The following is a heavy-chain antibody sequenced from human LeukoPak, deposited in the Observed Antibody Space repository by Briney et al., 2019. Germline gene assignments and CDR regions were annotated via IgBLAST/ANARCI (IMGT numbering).Heavy chain of an antibody. Sequence: PSETLSLTCTVAGGSISSYYWSWIRRPPGKGLEWIGYIYYSGSTNYNPSLRSRVTISVDTSKNQFSLKLSSVTAADTAVYYCARRGPYDSSGYHVAFDIWGQGTMVTVSS. V-gene: IGHV4-59*01. CDR3: ARRGPYDSSGYHVAFDI. CDR2: IYYSGST. J-gene: IGHJ3*02. D-gene: IGHD3-22*01. CDR1: GGSISSYY.